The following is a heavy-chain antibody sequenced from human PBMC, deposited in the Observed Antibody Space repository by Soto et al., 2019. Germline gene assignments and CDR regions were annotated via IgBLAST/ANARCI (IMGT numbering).Heavy chain of an antibody. CDR1: CVSIVSYY. CDR3: ARVWGSVWYYFDS. V-gene: IGHV4-59*01. D-gene: IGHD6-19*01. J-gene: IGHJ4*02. CDR2: IYYTGST. Sequence: SETLSLTCIVSCVSIVSYYWSWIRQPPGKGLEWIGYIYYTGSTYYNPSLKSRVTISVDTSKNQFSLKLRSLTAADTAVYYCARVWGSVWYYFDSWGQGTLVTVSS.